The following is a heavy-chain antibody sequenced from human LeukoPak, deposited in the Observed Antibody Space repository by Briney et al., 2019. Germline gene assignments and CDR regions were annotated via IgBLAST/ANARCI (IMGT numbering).Heavy chain of an antibody. CDR1: GYTFTSYY. CDR2: INPSGGST. CDR3: ARGDYGDYDAEYFQH. Sequence: ASVKVSCKASGYTFTSYYMHWVRQAPGQGLEWMGIINPSGGSTSYAQKFQGRVTMTRDMSTSTVYMELSSLRSEDTAVYYCARGDYGDYDAEYFQHWGQGTLVTVSS. J-gene: IGHJ1*01. D-gene: IGHD4-17*01. V-gene: IGHV1-46*01.